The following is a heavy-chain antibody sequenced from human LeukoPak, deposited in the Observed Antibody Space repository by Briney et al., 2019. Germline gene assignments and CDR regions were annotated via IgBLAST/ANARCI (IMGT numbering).Heavy chain of an antibody. CDR1: GFTFSDFW. V-gene: IGHV3-23*01. Sequence: GSLRLSCAASGFTFSDFWMSWVRQAPGKGLEWISTISETDKATYYADSVKGRFTISGDISKNTLFLQMNSLRVEDTAVYYCTKGDGGWYPIDFWGQGALVTVSS. CDR3: TKGDGGWYPIDF. J-gene: IGHJ4*02. CDR2: ISETDKAT. D-gene: IGHD6-19*01.